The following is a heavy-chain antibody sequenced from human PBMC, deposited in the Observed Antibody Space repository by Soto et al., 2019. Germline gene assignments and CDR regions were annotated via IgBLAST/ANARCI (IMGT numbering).Heavy chain of an antibody. CDR2: IYYSGST. D-gene: IGHD4-17*01. J-gene: IGHJ5*02. V-gene: IGHV4-39*01. CDR3: ARHVLTVTSYNWFDP. CDR1: GGSISSSSYY. Sequence: QLQLQESGPGLVKPSETLSLTCTVSGGSISSSSYYWGWIRQPPGKGLEWIGSIYYSGSTYYNPYLKSRVTISVDTSKNQFSLKLSSVTSADTAVYYCARHVLTVTSYNWFDPWGQGTLVTVSS.